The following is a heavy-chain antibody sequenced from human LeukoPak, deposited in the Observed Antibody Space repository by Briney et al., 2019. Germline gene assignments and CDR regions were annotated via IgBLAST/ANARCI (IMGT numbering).Heavy chain of an antibody. CDR3: ARPERGYSGYSSFDY. J-gene: IGHJ4*02. D-gene: IGHD5-12*01. CDR2: IYHSGST. CDR1: GGSISSSNW. Sequence: SGTLSLTCAVSGGSISSSNWWNWVRQPPGKGLEWIGEIYHSGSTNYNPSLKSRVSISVDKSKNQFSLKLSSVTAADTAVYYCARPERGYSGYSSFDYWGQGTLVTVSS. V-gene: IGHV4-4*02.